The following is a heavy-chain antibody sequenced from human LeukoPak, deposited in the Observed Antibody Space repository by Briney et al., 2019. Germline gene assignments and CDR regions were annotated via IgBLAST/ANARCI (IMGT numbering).Heavy chain of an antibody. CDR2: IYYSGST. CDR3: ARESPGGYYGSGSLNWFDP. CDR1: GGSISSYY. D-gene: IGHD3-10*01. V-gene: IGHV4-59*01. J-gene: IGHJ5*02. Sequence: PSETLSLTCTVSGGSISSYYWSWIRQPPGKGLEWIGYIYYSGSTNYNPSLKSRVTISVDTSKNQFSLKLSSVTAADTAVYYCARESPGGYYGSGSLNWFDPWGQGTLVTVSS.